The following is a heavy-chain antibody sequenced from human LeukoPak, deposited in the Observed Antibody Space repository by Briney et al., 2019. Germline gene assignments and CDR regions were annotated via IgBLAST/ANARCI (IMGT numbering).Heavy chain of an antibody. J-gene: IGHJ4*02. D-gene: IGHD1-26*01. V-gene: IGHV5-51*01. CDR2: IFPGDSDS. CDR1: GYSFTNYW. CDR3: VRHHRWSYHFDY. Sequence: PVESLKTSSQISGYSFTNYWIGWVRQLPGEGLEWVVIIFPGDSDSHYSPSFRGQVTLSVDHTNPTACLQWDSLKASDSAIYSCVRHHRWSYHFDYWGQGTLISVSS.